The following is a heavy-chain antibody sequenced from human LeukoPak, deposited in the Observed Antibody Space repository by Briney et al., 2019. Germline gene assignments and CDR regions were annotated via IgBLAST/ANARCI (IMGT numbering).Heavy chain of an antibody. CDR3: ARDTRAPYDSSGYYFDY. CDR1: GFSFSTYG. Sequence: GGSLRLSCAASGFSFSTYGMHWVRQAPGKGLEWVAVIWYDGSNKYYADTVKGRFTISRDNSRNTVYLQMNSLRVEDTAVYYCARDTRAPYDSSGYYFDYWGQGTLVTVSS. CDR2: IWYDGSNK. J-gene: IGHJ4*02. V-gene: IGHV3-33*01. D-gene: IGHD3-22*01.